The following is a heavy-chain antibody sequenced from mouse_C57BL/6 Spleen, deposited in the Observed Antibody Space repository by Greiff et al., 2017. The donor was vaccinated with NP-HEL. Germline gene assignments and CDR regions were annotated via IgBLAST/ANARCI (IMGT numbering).Heavy chain of an antibody. Sequence: QVQLKQPGAELVKPGASVKLSCKASGYTFTSYWMHWVKQRPGQGLEWIGMIHPNSGSTNYNEKFKSKATLTVDKSSSTAYMQLSSLTSEDSAVYYCARSGGSSYFDYWGQGTTLTVSS. V-gene: IGHV1-64*01. J-gene: IGHJ2*01. CDR3: ARSGGSSYFDY. D-gene: IGHD1-1*01. CDR2: IHPNSGST. CDR1: GYTFTSYW.